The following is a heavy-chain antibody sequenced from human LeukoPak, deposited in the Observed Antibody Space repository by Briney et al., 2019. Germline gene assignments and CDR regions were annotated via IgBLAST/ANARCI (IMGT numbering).Heavy chain of an antibody. CDR1: GYTFTCYY. Sequence: ASVKVSCKASGYTFTCYYMHWVRQAPGQGLEWMGWINPKSGGTNYAQKFQGRVTITRNTSISTAYMELSSLRSEDTAVYYCARGKGAVAGTRYNWFDPWGQGTLVTVSS. CDR3: ARGKGAVAGTRYNWFDP. V-gene: IGHV1-2*02. J-gene: IGHJ5*02. D-gene: IGHD6-19*01. CDR2: INPKSGGT.